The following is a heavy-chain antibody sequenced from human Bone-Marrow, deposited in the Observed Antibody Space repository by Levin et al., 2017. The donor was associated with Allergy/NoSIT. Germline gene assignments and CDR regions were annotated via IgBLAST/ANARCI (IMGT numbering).Heavy chain of an antibody. CDR2: IIPLFGVP. D-gene: IGHD2/OR15-2a*01. J-gene: IGHJ6*02. Sequence: KISCKASGGTFNTFAVNWVRQAPGQGLEWMGGIIPLFGVPHYAQKFQGRVSITADKSTNTVYMDLTSLRSEDTAVYYCAVPYGLYDMDVWGHGTTVIVSS. CDR1: GGTFNTFA. CDR3: AVPYGLYDMDV. V-gene: IGHV1-69*17.